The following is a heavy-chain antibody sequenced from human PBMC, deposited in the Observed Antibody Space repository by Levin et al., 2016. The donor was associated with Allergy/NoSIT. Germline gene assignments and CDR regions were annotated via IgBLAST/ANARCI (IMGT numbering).Heavy chain of an antibody. CDR1: GDSVNSGSYY. Sequence: SETLSLTCTVSGDSVNSGSYYWTWIRQSPENGLEWIGYIYYSGSTNYNPSLKSRVTISVDTSKNQISLRLGSVTAADTAVYYCAGRYPFTPNYFDPWGQGTLVTVSS. CDR3: AGRYPFTPNYFDP. V-gene: IGHV4-61*01. J-gene: IGHJ5*02. CDR2: IYYSGST. D-gene: IGHD4/OR15-4a*01.